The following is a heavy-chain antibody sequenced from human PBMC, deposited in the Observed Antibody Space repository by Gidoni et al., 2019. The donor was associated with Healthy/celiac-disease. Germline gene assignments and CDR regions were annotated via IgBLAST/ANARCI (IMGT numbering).Heavy chain of an antibody. CDR1: GGSISSSSYY. D-gene: IGHD6-13*01. CDR2: IYYSGST. Sequence: QLQLQESGPGLVKPSETLSLTCTVSGGSISSSSYYWGWIRQPPGKGLEWIGSIYYSGSTYYNPSLKSRVTISVDTSKNQFSLKLSSVTAADTAVYYCARDGYLAVAFPQQLDWGPLVIFDYWGQGTLVTVSS. CDR3: ARDGYLAVAFPQQLDWGPLVIFDY. V-gene: IGHV4-39*07. J-gene: IGHJ4*02.